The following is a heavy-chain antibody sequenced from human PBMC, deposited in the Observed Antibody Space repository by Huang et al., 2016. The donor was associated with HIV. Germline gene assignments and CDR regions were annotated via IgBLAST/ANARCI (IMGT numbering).Heavy chain of an antibody. CDR1: GFTLSSYG. J-gene: IGHJ4*02. CDR3: AKGGSAAAVLDF. D-gene: IGHD6-13*01. CDR2: ISYDAKKK. V-gene: IGHV3-30*18. Sequence: QVQLVESGGGVVQPGRSLRISCAASGFTLSSYGMEWVRQEPGKGCEWVAVISYDAKKKYYEESVKGRFSISRDNSKTTGYLQLNSLRLEDTAVYYCAKGGSAAAVLDFWGQGTLVTVSS.